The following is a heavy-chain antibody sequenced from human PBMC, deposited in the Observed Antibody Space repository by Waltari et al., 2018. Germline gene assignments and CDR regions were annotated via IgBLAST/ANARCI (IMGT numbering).Heavy chain of an antibody. D-gene: IGHD6-19*01. CDR3: ASDLGGTAVATDAFDI. Sequence: QVQLQQSGPGQVKPSETLSLTCPVPGGSLRRRYSWGWIRQPLGKGLEWIGSVSHSGSTYYNPSLKSRVTISIHMSKHQFSLELRSVTAADTAVYFCASDLGGTAVATDAFDIWGQGTMVIVSS. CDR1: GGSLRRRYS. V-gene: IGHV4-38-2*02. CDR2: VSHSGST. J-gene: IGHJ3*02.